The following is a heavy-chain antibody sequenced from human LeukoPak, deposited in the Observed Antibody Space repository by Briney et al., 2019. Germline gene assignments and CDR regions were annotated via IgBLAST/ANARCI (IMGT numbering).Heavy chain of an antibody. Sequence: PGRSLRLSCAASGFTFSSYGMHWVRQAPGKGLEWVAVIWYDGSNKYYADSVKGRFTISRDNSKNTLYLQMNSLRAEDTAVYYCAKYIVPAVAYYYMDVWGKGTTVTVSS. CDR1: GFTFSSYG. V-gene: IGHV3-33*06. CDR2: IWYDGSNK. D-gene: IGHD2-2*01. J-gene: IGHJ6*03. CDR3: AKYIVPAVAYYYMDV.